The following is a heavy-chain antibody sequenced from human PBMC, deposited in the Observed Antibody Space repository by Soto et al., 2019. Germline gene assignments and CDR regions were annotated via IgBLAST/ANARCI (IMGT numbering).Heavy chain of an antibody. D-gene: IGHD6-19*01. Sequence: SETLSLTCTVSGGSISSTNWWNWVRQPPGKGLEWIGEIDHSGSTNYNPSLKSRVTMSVDKPKNQFSLKLSSVTAADTAVYYCVRDSGNGWKDYWGQGTLVTVSS. V-gene: IGHV4-4*02. CDR1: GGSISSTNW. J-gene: IGHJ4*02. CDR2: IDHSGST. CDR3: VRDSGNGWKDY.